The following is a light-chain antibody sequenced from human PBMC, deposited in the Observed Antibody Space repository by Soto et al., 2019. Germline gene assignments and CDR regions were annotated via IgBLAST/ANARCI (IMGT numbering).Light chain of an antibody. CDR1: VLAKKY. Sequence: SYELTQPSSVSVSPGQTARITCSGDVLAKKYARWFQQKPGQAPVLVIYKDSERPSGIPERFSGSSSGTTVTLTISGAQVEDGADYYCYSAADNNLTVVFGGGTKLTVL. J-gene: IGLJ2*01. CDR3: YSAADNNLTVV. V-gene: IGLV3-27*01. CDR2: KDS.